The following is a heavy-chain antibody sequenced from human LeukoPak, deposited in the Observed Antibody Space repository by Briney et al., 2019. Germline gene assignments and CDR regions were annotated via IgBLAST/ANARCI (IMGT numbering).Heavy chain of an antibody. CDR1: GGSISSGSYY. J-gene: IGHJ6*04. CDR2: VYTSGST. CDR3: ARDPWGVVEMDV. D-gene: IGHD2-2*01. V-gene: IGHV4-61*02. Sequence: SETLSLTCTVSGGSISSGSYYWSWIRQPAGKGLEWIGRVYTSGSTNYNPSLKSRVTISVDTSKNQFSLKLSSVTAADTAVYYCARDPWGVVEMDVWGKGTTVTVSS.